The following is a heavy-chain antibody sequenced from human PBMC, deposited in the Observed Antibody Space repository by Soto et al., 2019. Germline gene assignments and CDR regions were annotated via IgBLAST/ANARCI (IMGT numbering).Heavy chain of an antibody. CDR3: ARDQLIKLIRFSYGMDV. CDR1: WESVSSNSAA. D-gene: IGHD4-17*01. CDR2: TYYRSKWYN. Sequence: PPQTLSLTCAISWESVSSNSAAWYWVRQSPSGGLECRGRTYYRSKWYNDYAVSVKSRITINPDSAKNQFCMQLTSVTPADTGVYYCARDQLIKLIRFSYGMDVWGQETMDTASS. J-gene: IGHJ6*02. V-gene: IGHV6-1*01.